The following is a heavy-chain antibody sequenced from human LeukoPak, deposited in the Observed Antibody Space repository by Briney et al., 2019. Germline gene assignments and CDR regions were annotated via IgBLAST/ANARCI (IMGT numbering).Heavy chain of an antibody. J-gene: IGHJ3*02. CDR2: INHSGNT. CDR1: GGSFSGYY. D-gene: IGHD2-2*02. CDR3: ARTFCSRTSCYTSAFEI. V-gene: IGHV4-34*01. Sequence: SETLSLTCAVYGGSFSGYYWSWIRQPPGQGLEWIGEINHSGNTNYNPSLKSRVTISLDTSKNQFSLKLSPVTAADTAVYYCARTFCSRTSCYTSAFEIWGQGTVVTVSS.